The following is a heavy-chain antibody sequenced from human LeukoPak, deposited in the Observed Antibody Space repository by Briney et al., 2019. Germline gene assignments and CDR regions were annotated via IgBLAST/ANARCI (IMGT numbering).Heavy chain of an antibody. D-gene: IGHD6-19*01. V-gene: IGHV3-33*01. CDR1: GFTFSSYG. CDR3: VRDSGWFHFDY. CDR2: IWYDGSNK. Sequence: GGSLRLSCAASGFTFSSYGMHWVRQAPGKGLEWAAVIWYDGSNKYYADSVKGRFTISRDNSKNTLYLQMNSLRVEDTAVYYCVRDSGWFHFDYWGQGILVTVST. J-gene: IGHJ4*02.